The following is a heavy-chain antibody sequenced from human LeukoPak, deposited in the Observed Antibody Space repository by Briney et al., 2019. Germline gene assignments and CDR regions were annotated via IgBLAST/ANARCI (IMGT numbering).Heavy chain of an antibody. Sequence: GGSLRLSCAVSGFPFDDYAMLWARQARGEGLEWVSGYCWNSGSIRYAHSEKGRFPISRDNPKLSLYLQMQSQRAEDVALFYGARASGQWLVQGCFDPWGQGTLVTVSS. CDR1: GFPFDDYA. D-gene: IGHD6-19*01. J-gene: IGHJ5*02. CDR3: ARASGQWLVQGCFDP. CDR2: YCWNSGSI. V-gene: IGHV3-9*03.